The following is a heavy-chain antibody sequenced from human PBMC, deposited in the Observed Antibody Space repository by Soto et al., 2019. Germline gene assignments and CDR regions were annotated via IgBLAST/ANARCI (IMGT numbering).Heavy chain of an antibody. D-gene: IGHD3-3*01. V-gene: IGHV4-38-2*01. CDR2: IYHSGST. CDR3: ARVASYYDFWSGTDINYYYYYGMDV. CDR1: GYSISSGYY. J-gene: IGHJ6*02. Sequence: PSETLSLTCAVSGYSISSGYYWGWIRQPPGKGLEWIGSIYHSGSTYYNPSLKSRVTISVDTSKNQFSLKLSSVTAADTAVYYCARVASYYDFWSGTDINYYYYYGMDVWGQGTTITVSS.